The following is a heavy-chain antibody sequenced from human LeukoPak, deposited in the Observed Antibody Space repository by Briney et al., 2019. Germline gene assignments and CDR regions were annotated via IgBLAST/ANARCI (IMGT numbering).Heavy chain of an antibody. V-gene: IGHV3-30*18. CDR1: GFTFSSYG. CDR3: AKYSSSSNDYYGMDV. J-gene: IGHJ6*02. D-gene: IGHD6-6*01. Sequence: GGSLRLSCAASGFTFSSYGMHWVRQAPGKGLEWVAVISYDGSNKYYADSVKGQFTISRDNSKNTLYLQMNSLRAEDTAVYYCAKYSSSSNDYYGMDVWGQGTTVTVSS. CDR2: ISYDGSNK.